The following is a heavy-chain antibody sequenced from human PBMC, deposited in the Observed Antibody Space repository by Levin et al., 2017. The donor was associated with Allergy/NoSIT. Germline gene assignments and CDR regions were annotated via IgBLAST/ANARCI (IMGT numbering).Heavy chain of an antibody. CDR2: ISYDGSNK. D-gene: IGHD3-3*01. Sequence: GESLKISCAASGFTFSSYGMHWVRQAPGKGLEWVAVISYDGSNKYYADSVKGRFTISRDNSKNTLYLQMNSLRAEDTAVYYCAKDWRANYYYYYGMDVWGQGTTVTVSS. V-gene: IGHV3-30*18. CDR1: GFTFSSYG. J-gene: IGHJ6*02. CDR3: AKDWRANYYYYYGMDV.